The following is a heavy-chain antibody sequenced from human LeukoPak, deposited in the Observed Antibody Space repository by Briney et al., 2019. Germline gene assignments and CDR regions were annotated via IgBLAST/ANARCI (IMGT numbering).Heavy chain of an antibody. J-gene: IGHJ4*02. CDR1: GGSISSYY. D-gene: IGHD5-18*01. V-gene: IGHV4-59*01. CDR2: IYYSGST. CDR3: ARHPARIQLWSPFDY. Sequence: SETLSLTCSVSGGSISSYYWSWIRQPPGKGLEWIGCIYYSGSTNYNPSLYSRVTISVDTSKNQFSLKLSSVTAADTAVYYCARHPARIQLWSPFDYWGQGTLVTVSS.